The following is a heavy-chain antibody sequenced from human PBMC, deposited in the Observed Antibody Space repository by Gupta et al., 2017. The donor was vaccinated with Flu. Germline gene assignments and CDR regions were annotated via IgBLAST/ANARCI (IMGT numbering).Heavy chain of an antibody. D-gene: IGHD4-17*01. CDR2: IRSKANNYAT. J-gene: IGHJ4*02. V-gene: IGHV3-73*02. Sequence: EVQLVESGGGLVNPGGSLTVSCAASGFSLSGFAMHWVRQAPGKGLEWFGRIRSKANNYATAYAASVKGRFTISRDDSENTAYLQMNSLKTEDTAVYYCLTAVTTWVYWGQGTLVTVSS. CDR1: GFSLSGFA. CDR3: LTAVTTWVY.